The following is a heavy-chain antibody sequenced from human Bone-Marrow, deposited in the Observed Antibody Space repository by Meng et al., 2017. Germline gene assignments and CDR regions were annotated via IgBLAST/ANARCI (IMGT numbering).Heavy chain of an antibody. Sequence: QVQRGQSGAEVKKPGASVKVSCKASGYTFTGYYMHWVRQAPGQGLEWMGRINPNSGGTNYAQKFQGRVTMTRDTSISTAYMELSRLRSDDTAVYYCARADHPTTVPNLDYWGQGTLVTASS. CDR2: INPNSGGT. D-gene: IGHD4-17*01. CDR1: GYTFTGYY. CDR3: ARADHPTTVPNLDY. J-gene: IGHJ4*02. V-gene: IGHV1-2*06.